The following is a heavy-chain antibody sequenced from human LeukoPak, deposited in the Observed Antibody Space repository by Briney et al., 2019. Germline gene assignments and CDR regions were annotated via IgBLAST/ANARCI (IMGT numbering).Heavy chain of an antibody. CDR3: ARSSSLSWFDP. CDR2: IYPGDSDT. J-gene: IGHJ5*02. V-gene: IGHV5-51*01. D-gene: IGHD6-13*01. Sequence: MGIIYPGDSDTRYSPPFQGQVTISADKSISTAYLQWSSLKASDTAMYYCARSSSLSWFDPWGQGTLVTVSS.